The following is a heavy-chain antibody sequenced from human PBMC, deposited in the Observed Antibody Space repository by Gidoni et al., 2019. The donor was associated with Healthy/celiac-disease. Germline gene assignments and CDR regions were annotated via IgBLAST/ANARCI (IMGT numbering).Heavy chain of an antibody. CDR2: IKQDGSEE. D-gene: IGHD5-18*01. CDR3: ARDRRGYSYGFWPDAFDI. J-gene: IGHJ3*02. V-gene: IGHV3-7*04. CDR1: GFTFSSYW. Sequence: EVQLVESGGGLVQPGGSLRLSCAASGFTFSSYWMSWVRQAPGKGLEWVANIKQDGSEEYYVDSVKGRFTISRDNAKNSLYLQMNSLRAEDTAVYYCARDRRGYSYGFWPDAFDIWGQGTMVTVSS.